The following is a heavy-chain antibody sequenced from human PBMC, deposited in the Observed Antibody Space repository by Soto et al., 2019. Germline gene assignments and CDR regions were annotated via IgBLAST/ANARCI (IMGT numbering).Heavy chain of an antibody. Sequence: GVSLRLSCAASGFTFSSYDMHWVRQATGKGLEWVSAIGTAGDTYYPGSVKGRFTISRENAKNSLYLQMNSLRAGDTAVYYCARGGVVTGTTRGYYYYMDVWGKGTTVTVSS. D-gene: IGHD1-20*01. CDR2: IGTAGDT. CDR1: GFTFSSYD. CDR3: ARGGVVTGTTRGYYYYMDV. J-gene: IGHJ6*03. V-gene: IGHV3-13*01.